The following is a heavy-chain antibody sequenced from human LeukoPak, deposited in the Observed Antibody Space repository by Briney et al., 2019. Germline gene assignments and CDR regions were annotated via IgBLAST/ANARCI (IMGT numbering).Heavy chain of an antibody. CDR1: GSTFSNYA. V-gene: IGHV3-23*01. D-gene: IGHD2-8*02. J-gene: IGHJ3*02. CDR3: AKGPLVTFDI. Sequence: TGGSLRLSCAASGSTFSNYAMNWVRQAPGKGLEWVSGINGRGYSTYYADSVKGRFTISRDNSKNTLYLQMNSLRAEDTAVYYCAKGPLVTFDIWGQGTMVTVSS. CDR2: INGRGYST.